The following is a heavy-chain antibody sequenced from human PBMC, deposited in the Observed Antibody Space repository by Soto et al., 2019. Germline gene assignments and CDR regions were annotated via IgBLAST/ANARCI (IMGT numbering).Heavy chain of an antibody. V-gene: IGHV4-61*08. CDR2: IYYSGST. J-gene: IGHJ5*02. Sequence: PSETLSLTCTVSGGSISSGDYYWSWIRQPPGKGLEWIGYIYYSGSTNYNPSLKSRVTISVDTSKNQFSLKLSSVTAADTAVYYCARDGYSYGYDWFDPWGQGTLVTVSS. CDR3: ARDGYSYGYDWFDP. D-gene: IGHD5-18*01. CDR1: GGSISSGDYY.